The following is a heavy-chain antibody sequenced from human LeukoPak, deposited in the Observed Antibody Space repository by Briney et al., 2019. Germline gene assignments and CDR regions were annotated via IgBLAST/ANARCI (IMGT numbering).Heavy chain of an antibody. J-gene: IGHJ3*02. Sequence: GGSLRLSCAASGFTFDDYGLSWVRQAPGKGLEWVSGINWIGGSAGYADSVKGRFTISRDNAKNSLYLQMNSLRAEDTAFYYCARRGNIAVAGTTARPYDAFDIWGQGTMVTVS. CDR2: INWIGGSA. D-gene: IGHD6-19*01. CDR3: ARRGNIAVAGTTARPYDAFDI. V-gene: IGHV3-20*04. CDR1: GFTFDDYG.